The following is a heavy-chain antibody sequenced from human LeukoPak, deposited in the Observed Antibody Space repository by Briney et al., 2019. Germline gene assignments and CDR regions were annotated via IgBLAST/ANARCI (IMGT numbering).Heavy chain of an antibody. Sequence: PGGSLRLSCVASGFTFSSYAMSWVRQAPGKGLEWVSAISGSGGSTYYADSVKGRFIISRDNSKNTLYLQMNSLRAEDTAVYYCAKGYYYDSSGYPSFDYWGQGTLVTVSS. CDR2: ISGSGGST. CDR1: GFTFSSYA. D-gene: IGHD3-22*01. V-gene: IGHV3-23*01. CDR3: AKGYYYDSSGYPSFDY. J-gene: IGHJ4*02.